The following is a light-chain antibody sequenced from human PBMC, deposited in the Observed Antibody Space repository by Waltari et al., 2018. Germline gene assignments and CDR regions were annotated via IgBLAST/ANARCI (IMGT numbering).Light chain of an antibody. CDR2: GKN. Sequence: SSELTQDPAVSVALGQTVRITCQGDSLSYYYANWYRQKPGQAPLLVMYGKNNRPSGVPYQFSGSYSGETASLTITGAQAEDEADYYCNSRDSNGNPFVFGPATKVTVL. V-gene: IGLV3-19*01. CDR1: SLSYYY. J-gene: IGLJ1*01. CDR3: NSRDSNGNPFV.